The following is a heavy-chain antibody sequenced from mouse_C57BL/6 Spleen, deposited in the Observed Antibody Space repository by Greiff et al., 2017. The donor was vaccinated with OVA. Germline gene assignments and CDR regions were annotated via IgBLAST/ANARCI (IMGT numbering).Heavy chain of an antibody. Sequence: VQLQESGAELVRPGASVTLSCKASGYTFTDYEMHWVKQTPVHGLEWIGAIDPETGGTAYNQKFKGKAILTADKSSSTAYMELRSLTSEDSAVYDCTRLELGEGPWFAYWGQGTLVTVSA. CDR3: TRLELGEGPWFAY. CDR2: IDPETGGT. CDR1: GYTFTDYE. J-gene: IGHJ3*01. V-gene: IGHV1-15*01. D-gene: IGHD3-3*01.